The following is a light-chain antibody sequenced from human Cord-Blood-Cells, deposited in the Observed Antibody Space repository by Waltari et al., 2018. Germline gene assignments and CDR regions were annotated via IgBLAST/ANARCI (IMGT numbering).Light chain of an antibody. Sequence: QSALTQPRSVSGSPGQSVTISCTGTSSDVGGYNYVSCYQQHPGKAPKPIIYDVSQRPSGVPDRFSGSKSGNTASLTISGLQAEDEADYYCCSYAGSYTWVFGGGTKLTVL. V-gene: IGLV2-11*01. J-gene: IGLJ3*02. CDR1: SSDVGGYNY. CDR3: CSYAGSYTWV. CDR2: DVS.